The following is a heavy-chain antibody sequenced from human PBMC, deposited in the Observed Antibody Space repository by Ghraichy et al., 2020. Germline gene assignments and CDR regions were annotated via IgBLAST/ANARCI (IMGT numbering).Heavy chain of an antibody. Sequence: SETLSLTCSVSGRSVTTYYWTWIRQPPGKGLEWIGQIYYSGFTKYIPSLKSRVTMSVDTSRNQVSLKLRSVTAADTAVYYCVRDIEAPGDVFYFDLWGRGVPVTVAS. J-gene: IGHJ2*01. D-gene: IGHD6-13*01. V-gene: IGHV4-59*02. CDR3: VRDIEAPGDVFYFDL. CDR2: IYYSGFT. CDR1: GRSVTTYY.